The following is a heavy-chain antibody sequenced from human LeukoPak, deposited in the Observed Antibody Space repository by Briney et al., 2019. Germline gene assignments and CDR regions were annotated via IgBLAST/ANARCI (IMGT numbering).Heavy chain of an antibody. CDR3: ARECGGDCYRGY. Sequence: GGSLRLSCAASGFTFSRYSLNWVRQAPGKGLEWVSSISSSSSYIYCADSVKGRFTISGDNAKNSLYLQMNSLRAEDTAVYYCARECGGDCYRGYWGQGTLVTVSS. J-gene: IGHJ4*02. CDR1: GFTFSRYS. V-gene: IGHV3-21*01. D-gene: IGHD2-21*02. CDR2: ISSSSSYI.